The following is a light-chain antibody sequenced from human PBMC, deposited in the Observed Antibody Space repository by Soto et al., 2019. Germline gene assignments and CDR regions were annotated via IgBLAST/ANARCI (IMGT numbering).Light chain of an antibody. CDR3: QRDYSYS. CDR2: HAS. V-gene: IGKV1-5*01. J-gene: IGKJ1*01. Sequence: EIQMTQSPSTLPASVGDRATLTCRASQSVSTKLAWYQQKPGPAPKLLIHHASNLHSGIPSRFSGSGSGTKFTLTISRPQPDDFESYYCQRDYSYSFGQGTKVDIK. CDR1: QSVSTK.